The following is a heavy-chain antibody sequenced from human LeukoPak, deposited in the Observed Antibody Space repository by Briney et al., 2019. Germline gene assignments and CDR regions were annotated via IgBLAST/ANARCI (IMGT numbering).Heavy chain of an antibody. V-gene: IGHV4-61*02. CDR1: RGSISSGGHY. CDR3: AREGAARNFDY. J-gene: IGHJ4*02. Sequence: NPSETLSLTCNVSRGSISSGGHYWSWIRQPAGKGLEWIGRIYTSGSTNFDPSLKSRVSISLGTSQNQFSLKLSSVTAADTAVYYCAREGAARNFDYWGQGILVTVSS. D-gene: IGHD6-6*01. CDR2: IYTSGST.